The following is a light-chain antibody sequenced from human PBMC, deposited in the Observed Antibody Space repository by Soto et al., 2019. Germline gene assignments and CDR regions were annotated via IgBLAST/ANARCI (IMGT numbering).Light chain of an antibody. V-gene: IGKV1-33*01. J-gene: IGKJ3*01. CDR1: QDIGKS. CDR3: QQYTVFTAIT. Sequence: DIQMTQFPSSLAASVGDRVTITCQARQDIGKSLNWYQQRPGKAPKLLFYGVSNLETGVPSRFSGTGSGTHFTFTLTSLQPEDVATYYCQQYTVFTAITFGPGTKVDMK. CDR2: GVS.